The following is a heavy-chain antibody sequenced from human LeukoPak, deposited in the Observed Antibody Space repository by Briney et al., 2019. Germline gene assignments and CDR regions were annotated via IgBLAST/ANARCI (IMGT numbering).Heavy chain of an antibody. CDR1: GYTFTGYY. Sequence: GASVKVSCKASGYTFTGYYMHWVRQAPGQGLEWMGWINPNSGGTNYAQKLQGRVTMTRDTSISTAYMELSRLRSDDTAVYYCARAEKQWLVDYFDYWGQGTLVTVSS. J-gene: IGHJ4*02. CDR3: ARAEKQWLVDYFDY. CDR2: INPNSGGT. V-gene: IGHV1-2*02. D-gene: IGHD6-19*01.